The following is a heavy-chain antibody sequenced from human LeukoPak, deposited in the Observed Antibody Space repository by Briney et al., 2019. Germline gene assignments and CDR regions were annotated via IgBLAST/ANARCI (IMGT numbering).Heavy chain of an antibody. D-gene: IGHD3-22*01. Sequence: SNVCIGWGRIITKNGLEWVGRMKSKTDGETTDYAAPVKGRFTISRDDSKNTLYLQMNSLKTEDTAVYYCTTARMIVVVIWDWGQGTLVTVSS. CDR3: TTARMIVVVIWD. CDR1: SNVC. J-gene: IGHJ4*02. CDR2: MKSKTDGETT. V-gene: IGHV3-15*01.